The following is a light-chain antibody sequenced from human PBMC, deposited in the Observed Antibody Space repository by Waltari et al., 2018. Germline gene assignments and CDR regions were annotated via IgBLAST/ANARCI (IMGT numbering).Light chain of an antibody. CDR3: QQYKTWPYT. Sequence: ETVMTQSPASLSVSPGERATLSCWASESVSTNLAWYQQNPGQPPRLLLYETSTRATGVSARFSGSGSATDFTLTISALQSEDFALYYCQQYKTWPYTFGQGTKLEIK. V-gene: IGKV3D-15*01. J-gene: IGKJ2*01. CDR2: ETS. CDR1: ESVSTN.